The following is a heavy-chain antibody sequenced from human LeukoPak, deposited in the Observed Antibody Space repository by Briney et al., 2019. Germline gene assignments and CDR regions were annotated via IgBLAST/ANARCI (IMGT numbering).Heavy chain of an antibody. Sequence: SETLSLTCAVYGGSFSGYYWSWIRQPPGKGLEWIGEIIHSGSTNYNPSLKSRVTISVDTSKNQFSLKLSSVTAADTALYYCAGSRYCSGGTCYATFDYWGQGTLVTVSS. CDR1: GGSFSGYY. CDR3: AGSRYCSGGTCYATFDY. CDR2: IIHSGST. V-gene: IGHV4-34*12. J-gene: IGHJ4*02. D-gene: IGHD2-15*01.